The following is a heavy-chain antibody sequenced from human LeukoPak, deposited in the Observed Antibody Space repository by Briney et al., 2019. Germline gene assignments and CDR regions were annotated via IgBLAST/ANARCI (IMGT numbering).Heavy chain of an antibody. CDR1: GGTFSTYA. Sequence: GSSVKVSCKASGGTFSTYAISWLRQAPGQGLEWMGGIIPIYGIANCAQKLRGRVTITADESTSTSYMEVNGLRSEDTAVYYCAREATPQTSTLYYYYYYMDVWGNGTPVTVSS. V-gene: IGHV1-69*01. J-gene: IGHJ6*03. CDR3: AREATPQTSTLYYYYYYMDV. D-gene: IGHD1/OR15-1a*01. CDR2: IIPIYGIA.